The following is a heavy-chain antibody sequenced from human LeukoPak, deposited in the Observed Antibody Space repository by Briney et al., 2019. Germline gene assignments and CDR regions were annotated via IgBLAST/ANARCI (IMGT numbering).Heavy chain of an antibody. J-gene: IGHJ6*02. CDR1: GGSISSGGYY. CDR2: IYYSGST. D-gene: IGHD3-10*01. Sequence: SETLSLTCTVSGGSISSGGYYWSWIRQHPGKGLEWIGYIYYSGSTYYNPSLKSRVTISVGTSKNQFSLKLSSVTAADTAVYYCARGRGNTMVRGVITIMDVWGQGTTVTVSS. V-gene: IGHV4-31*03. CDR3: ARGRGNTMVRGVITIMDV.